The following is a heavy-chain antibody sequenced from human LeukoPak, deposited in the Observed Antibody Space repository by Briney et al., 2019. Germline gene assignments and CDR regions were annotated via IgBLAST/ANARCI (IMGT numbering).Heavy chain of an antibody. D-gene: IGHD3/OR15-3a*01. CDR2: IDWDDDI. CDR1: GFSLSTSGMC. V-gene: IGHV2-70*01. CDR3: ARIRDWSGYYYGMDV. J-gene: IGHJ6*02. Sequence: SGPTLVNPTQTLTLTCTFSGFSLSTSGMCVSWIRQPPGKALEWLALIDWDDDIYYSTSLKTRLTISKDTSKNQVVLTMTNMDPVDTATYYCARIRDWSGYYYGMDVWGQGTTVTVSS.